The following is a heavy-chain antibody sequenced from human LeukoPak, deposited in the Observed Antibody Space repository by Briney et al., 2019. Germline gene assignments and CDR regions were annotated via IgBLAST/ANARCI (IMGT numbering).Heavy chain of an antibody. CDR1: GFTSGIYA. CDR2: FSSGGDS. V-gene: IGHV3-23*01. Sequence: GGSLRLSCAASGFTSGIYAVSWVRQAPGKGLEWVSAFSSGGDSYYAGSVKGRFTISRDNSKKILYLQMNSLRAEDTAVYYCGKEVERHFDLKYWGQGTLVTVSS. J-gene: IGHJ4*02. CDR3: GKEVERHFDLKY.